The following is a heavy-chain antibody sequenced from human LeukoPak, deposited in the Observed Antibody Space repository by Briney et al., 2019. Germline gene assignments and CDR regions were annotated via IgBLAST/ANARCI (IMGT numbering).Heavy chain of an antibody. CDR3: ARGSSFGY. CDR1: GFILSSYW. D-gene: IGHD2-2*01. J-gene: IGHJ4*02. CDR2: IKEDGSEK. Sequence: PGGSLRLSCAASGFILSSYWMSWVRQAPGKGLEWVANIKEDGSEKNYVDSVKGRFTISRDTSKNSLYLQMTSLRAEDSAVYYCARGSSFGYWGQGTLVTVSS. V-gene: IGHV3-7*01.